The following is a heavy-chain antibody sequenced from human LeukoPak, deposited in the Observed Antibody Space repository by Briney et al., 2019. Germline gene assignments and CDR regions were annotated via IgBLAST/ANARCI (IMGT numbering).Heavy chain of an antibody. D-gene: IGHD3-22*01. V-gene: IGHV3-66*02. Sequence: PGGSLRLSCAASGFTVSSNYMSWVRQAPGKGLEWVSVIYSGGSTYYADSVKGRFTISRDNSKNTLYLQMNSLRAEDTAVYCCASSFWNYYDSSGYPKAFDYWGQGTLVTVSS. CDR1: GFTVSSNY. CDR2: IYSGGST. CDR3: ASSFWNYYDSSGYPKAFDY. J-gene: IGHJ4*02.